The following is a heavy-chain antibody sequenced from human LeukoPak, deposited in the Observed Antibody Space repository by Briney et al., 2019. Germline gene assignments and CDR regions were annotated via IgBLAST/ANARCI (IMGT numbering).Heavy chain of an antibody. CDR3: ARFNSGSYQHYFDY. V-gene: IGHV4-4*07. CDR2: IYTSGST. D-gene: IGHD1-26*01. CDR1: GGSISSYY. J-gene: IGHJ4*02. Sequence: PSETLSLTCTVSGGSISSYYWSWIRQPAGKGLEWIGRIYTSGSTNYNPSLKSRVTISVDTSKNQFSLKLSSVTAADTAVYYCARFNSGSYQHYFDYWGQGTLVTVSS.